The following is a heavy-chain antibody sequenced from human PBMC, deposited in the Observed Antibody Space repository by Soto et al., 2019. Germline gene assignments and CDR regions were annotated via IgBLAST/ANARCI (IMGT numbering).Heavy chain of an antibody. J-gene: IGHJ5*02. CDR1: GYSISSGYY. CDR3: ARDHYSSGWRVVFDP. Sequence: KASETLSLTCAVSGYSISSGYYWGWIRQPPGKGLEWIGSIYHSGSTYYNPSLKSRVTISVDTSKNQFSLKLSSVTAADTAVYYCARDHYSSGWRVVFDPWGQGTLVTVSS. D-gene: IGHD6-19*01. V-gene: IGHV4-38-2*02. CDR2: IYHSGST.